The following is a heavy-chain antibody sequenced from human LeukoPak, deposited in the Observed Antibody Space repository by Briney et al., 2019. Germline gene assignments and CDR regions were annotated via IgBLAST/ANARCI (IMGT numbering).Heavy chain of an antibody. CDR1: GGAISNTSYY. CDR3: ARSTTVTTQYNWFDP. J-gene: IGHJ5*02. V-gene: IGHV4-61*05. Sequence: SETLSLTCTVSGGAISNTSYYWGWIRQPPGNGLEWIGYIYYSGSTNYNPSLKSRVTISVDTSKNQFSLKLSSVTAADTAVYYCARSTTVTTQYNWFDPWGQGTLVTVSS. CDR2: IYYSGST. D-gene: IGHD4-17*01.